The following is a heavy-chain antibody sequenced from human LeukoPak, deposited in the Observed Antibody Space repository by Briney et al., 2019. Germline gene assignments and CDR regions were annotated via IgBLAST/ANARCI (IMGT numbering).Heavy chain of an antibody. CDR3: ARGGAARLHFQN. Sequence: SETLSLTCTVSGGSISTYYWNWIRQPPGKGLEWIGYIYHSGSTNYNPSLQSRVTISVDTSKNQFSLNLNSVTAADTAVYYCARGGAARLHFQNWGQGTLVTVFS. V-gene: IGHV4-59*01. D-gene: IGHD6-6*01. CDR2: IYHSGST. J-gene: IGHJ1*01. CDR1: GGSISTYY.